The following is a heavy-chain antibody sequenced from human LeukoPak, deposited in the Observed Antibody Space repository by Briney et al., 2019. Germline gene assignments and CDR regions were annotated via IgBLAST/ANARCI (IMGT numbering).Heavy chain of an antibody. D-gene: IGHD4-11*01. CDR1: GCTFTGYY. CDR2: INPSGGST. CDR3: ARGRHHHSNYYYGMDV. V-gene: IGHV1-46*01. J-gene: IGHJ6*02. Sequence: ASVKVSCKASGCTFTGYYIHWVRQAPGQGLEWMGIINPSGGSTSYAQKFQGRVTMTRDTSTSTVCMELSSLRSEDTAVYYCARGRHHHSNYYYGMDVWGQGTTVTVSS.